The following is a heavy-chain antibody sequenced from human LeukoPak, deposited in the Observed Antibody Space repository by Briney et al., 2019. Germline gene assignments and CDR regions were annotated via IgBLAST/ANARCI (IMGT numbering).Heavy chain of an antibody. D-gene: IGHD1-26*01. CDR3: AKKGATTGDFDY. J-gene: IGHJ4*02. Sequence: GGSLRLSCAASGFTFSSSAMSWVRQVPGKGLEWVSGISASGGSTYYADSVRGRFTISRDNSKNTLYVQMNSLRDEDTAVYYCAKKGATTGDFDYWGQGTLVTVSS. CDR2: ISASGGST. CDR1: GFTFSSSA. V-gene: IGHV3-23*01.